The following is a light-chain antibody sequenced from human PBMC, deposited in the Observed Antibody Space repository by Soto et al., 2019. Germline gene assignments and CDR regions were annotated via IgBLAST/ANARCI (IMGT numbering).Light chain of an antibody. CDR2: KAS. CDR1: QSISSW. CDR3: QKYNSYPWT. Sequence: DIQMTQSPSTLSASVGDRVTITCRARQSISSWLAWYQQKPGKAPKLLIYKASSLESGVPSRFSGSGSGTEFTLTISSLQPDDFATYYCQKYNSYPWTFGQGTKVEIK. J-gene: IGKJ1*01. V-gene: IGKV1-5*03.